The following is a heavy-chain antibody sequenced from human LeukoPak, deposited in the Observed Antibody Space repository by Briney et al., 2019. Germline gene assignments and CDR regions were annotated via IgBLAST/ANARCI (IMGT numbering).Heavy chain of an antibody. J-gene: IGHJ4*02. D-gene: IGHD6-13*01. Sequence: GGSLRPSCAASGFTFSNYNMIWVRQAPGKGLEWVSSISSSSSYIYYADSVKGRFTISRDNAKNSLYLQMNSLRAEDTAVYYCARDKIASSSTGSSFDCWGQGTLVTVSS. CDR2: ISSSSSYI. V-gene: IGHV3-21*01. CDR3: ARDKIASSSTGSSFDC. CDR1: GFTFSNYN.